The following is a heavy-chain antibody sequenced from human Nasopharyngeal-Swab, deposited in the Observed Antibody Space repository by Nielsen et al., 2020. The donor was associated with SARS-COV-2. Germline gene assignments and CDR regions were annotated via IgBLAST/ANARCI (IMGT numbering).Heavy chain of an antibody. J-gene: IGHJ4*02. CDR2: ISYDGSNK. V-gene: IGHV3-30-3*01. Sequence: GGSLRLSCAASGFTFSSYAMHWVRQAPGKGLEWVAVISYDGSNKYYADSVKGRFTISRDNSKNTLSLQMNSLRADDTAVYYCAKDLRGPYFFWGQGTLVTVSS. CDR3: AKDLRGPYFF. D-gene: IGHD2/OR15-2a*01. CDR1: GFTFSSYA.